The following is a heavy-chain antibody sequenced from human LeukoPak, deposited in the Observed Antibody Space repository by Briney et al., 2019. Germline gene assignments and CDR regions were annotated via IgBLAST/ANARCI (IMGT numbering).Heavy chain of an antibody. CDR1: GFTFSRYG. Sequence: GSLRLSCAASGFTFSRYGMHWVRQTPGKGLECVAFIRYDGSDKYYVESVKGRFTISRDNSKNSLYLQMNSLRAEDTAVYYCAKLQLYYDILTGPLVDSWGQGTLVTVSS. CDR3: AKLQLYYDILTGPLVDS. V-gene: IGHV3-30*02. CDR2: IRYDGSDK. J-gene: IGHJ4*02. D-gene: IGHD3-9*01.